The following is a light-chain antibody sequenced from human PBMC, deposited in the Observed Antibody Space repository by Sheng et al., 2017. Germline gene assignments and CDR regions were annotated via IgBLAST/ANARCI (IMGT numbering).Light chain of an antibody. CDR1: QSVSNY. CDR2: GAF. CDR3: QQANSFPHT. Sequence: EIVLTQSPGTLSLSPGERGTLSCRASQSVSNYLAWYQQKPGQAPRLLIYGAFNRATGIPDRFSGSGSGADFTLTISRLEPEDFATYYCQQANSFPHTFGQGTKLEIK. J-gene: IGKJ2*01. V-gene: IGKV3-20*01.